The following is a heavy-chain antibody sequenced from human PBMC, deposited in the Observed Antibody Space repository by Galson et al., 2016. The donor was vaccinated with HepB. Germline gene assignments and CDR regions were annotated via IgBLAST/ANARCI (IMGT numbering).Heavy chain of an antibody. CDR3: ARRAATYDSSGYYYGADGDY. D-gene: IGHD3-22*01. J-gene: IGHJ4*02. CDR1: GFTFSSYY. V-gene: IGHV3-74*01. Sequence: SLRLSCAASGFTFSSYYMHWVRQAPGKGLVWVSRINRDESSTSYADYVKGRFTISRDNAKNTLYLQMNSLRAEDTAVYYCARRAATYDSSGYYYGADGDYWGQGTLVTVSS. CDR2: INRDESST.